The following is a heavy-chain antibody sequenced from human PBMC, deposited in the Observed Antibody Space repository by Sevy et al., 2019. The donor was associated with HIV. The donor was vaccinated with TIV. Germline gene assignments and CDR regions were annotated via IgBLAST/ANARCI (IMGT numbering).Heavy chain of an antibody. CDR3: ARDSSTGITVHGVVTYGMDV. Sequence: ETLSLTCAVSGGSISSYYWTWIRQPPGKGLEWIGYVNYRGSTNYNPSLKSRLTMSVDIPKNQFSLKLTSVTAADTAVYYCARDSSTGITVHGVVTYGMDVWGQGTTVTVSS. D-gene: IGHD3-3*01. V-gene: IGHV4-59*01. CDR2: VNYRGST. CDR1: GGSISSYY. J-gene: IGHJ6*02.